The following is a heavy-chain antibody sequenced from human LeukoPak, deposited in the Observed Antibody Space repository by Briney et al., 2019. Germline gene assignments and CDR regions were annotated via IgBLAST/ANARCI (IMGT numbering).Heavy chain of an antibody. CDR3: ARGGRRCFVWFDY. CDR1: GYTFSSSY. J-gene: IGHJ4*02. V-gene: IGHV1-46*03. CDR2: INPTGGST. D-gene: IGHD3-9*01. Sequence: ASVKVSCKASGYTFSSSYMAWVRQAPGQGLEWMGIINPTGGSTSYAQKFQGRVTMTRDTSTSTVHMEVSSVRSEDTADYYCARGGRRCFVWFDYWGQGTLVTVSS.